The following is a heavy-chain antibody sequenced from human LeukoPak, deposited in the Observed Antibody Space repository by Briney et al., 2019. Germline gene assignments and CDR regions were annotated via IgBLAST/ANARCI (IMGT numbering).Heavy chain of an antibody. V-gene: IGHV3-66*02. CDR2: IYSGGST. D-gene: IGHD3-9*01. CDR3: AKSPGRILTGYHELDY. Sequence: GGSLRLSCAASGFTFSSYEMNWVRQAPGKGLEWVSVIYSGGSTYYADSVKGRFTISRDNSNNTLFLQMHSLRPDDTAMYYCAKSPGRILTGYHELDYWGQGTLVTVSS. J-gene: IGHJ4*02. CDR1: GFTFSSYE.